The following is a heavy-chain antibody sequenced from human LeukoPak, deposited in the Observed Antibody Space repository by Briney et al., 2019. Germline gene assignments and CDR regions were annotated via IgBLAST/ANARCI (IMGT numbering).Heavy chain of an antibody. CDR3: AKDRSGSYLVNYYFDY. D-gene: IGHD1-26*01. V-gene: IGHV3-23*01. CDR1: GFTFSTYT. CDR2: ISGSGGST. Sequence: PGGSLRLSCAASGFTFSTYTMNWVRQAQGKGLEWVSAISGSGGSTYYADSVKGRFTISRDNSKNTLYLQMSSLRAEDTAVYYCAKDRSGSYLVNYYFDYWGQGTLVTVSS. J-gene: IGHJ4*02.